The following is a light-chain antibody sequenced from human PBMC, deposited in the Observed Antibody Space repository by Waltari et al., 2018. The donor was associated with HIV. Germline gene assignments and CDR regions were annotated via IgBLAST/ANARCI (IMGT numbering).Light chain of an antibody. Sequence: IQMPQSPSTLSASLGHSVPITCRAIQSIRSWLAGYQQKPGKAPKLLIYKASSLESGVPSRFSGSESGTEFTLTISSLQPDDFATYYCQQYNSYWTFGQGTKVEIK. J-gene: IGKJ1*01. V-gene: IGKV1-5*03. CDR2: KAS. CDR3: QQYNSYWT. CDR1: QSIRSW.